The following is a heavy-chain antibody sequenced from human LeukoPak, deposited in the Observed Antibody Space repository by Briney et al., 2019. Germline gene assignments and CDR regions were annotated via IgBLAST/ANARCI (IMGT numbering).Heavy chain of an antibody. D-gene: IGHD5-24*01. J-gene: IGHJ4*02. V-gene: IGHV3-7*04. CDR3: TRVGYIDEGIDY. CDR1: GFPFSSYW. CDR2: IKQDGSKK. Sequence: GGSLRLSCVASGFPFSSYWMTWVRQAPGKGLEWVANIKQDGSKKSYVDSVKGRFTISRDNAKNSLYLLMNCLRAEDTAIYYCTRVGYIDEGIDYWGQGTLVTVSS.